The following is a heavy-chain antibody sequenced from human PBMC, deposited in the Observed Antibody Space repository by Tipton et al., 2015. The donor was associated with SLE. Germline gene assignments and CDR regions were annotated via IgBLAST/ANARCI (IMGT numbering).Heavy chain of an antibody. Sequence: SLRLSCTTSGFTFGDYPMSWVRQAPGKGPEWVGFIRAKAYGGTTEYAASVKGRFTISRDDSKTIAYLQMNSLKSEDTAVYFCTRGGVGATWDDTFDIWGQGTMVIVSS. CDR3: TRGGVGATWDDTFDI. V-gene: IGHV3-49*04. D-gene: IGHD1-26*01. J-gene: IGHJ3*02. CDR1: GFTFGDYP. CDR2: IRAKAYGGTT.